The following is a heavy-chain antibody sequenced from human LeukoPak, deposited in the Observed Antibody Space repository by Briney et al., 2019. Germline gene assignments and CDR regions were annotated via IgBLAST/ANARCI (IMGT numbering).Heavy chain of an antibody. Sequence: GGSLRLSCAASGFTFSTYEMNWVRQAPGKGLEWVSYISGGGSTTYYADSVKGRFTISRDNAKNSLYLQMNSLRAEDTAVYYCARDMELRGPNAFDIWGQGTMVTVSS. CDR3: ARDMELRGPNAFDI. CDR2: ISGGGSTT. D-gene: IGHD1-26*01. V-gene: IGHV3-48*03. CDR1: GFTFSTYE. J-gene: IGHJ3*02.